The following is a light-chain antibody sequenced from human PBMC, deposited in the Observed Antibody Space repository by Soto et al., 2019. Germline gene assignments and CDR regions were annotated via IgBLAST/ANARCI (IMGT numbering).Light chain of an antibody. V-gene: IGKV1-39*01. CDR2: AAS. Sequence: DIQMTQSPSSLSASVGDRVTITCRASQSISSYLNWYQQKAGLAPKLLIYAASSLQSGVPSRFSGSGSGTEFTLTISSLQPDDFATYYCQQYNEYPLTFGGGTKVDIK. CDR3: QQYNEYPLT. J-gene: IGKJ4*01. CDR1: QSISSY.